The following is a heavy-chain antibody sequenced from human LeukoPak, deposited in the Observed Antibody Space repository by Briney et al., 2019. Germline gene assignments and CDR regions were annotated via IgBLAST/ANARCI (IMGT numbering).Heavy chain of an antibody. CDR3: ARGSVVTPDDAFDI. CDR2: MNPNSGNT. V-gene: IGHV1-8*01. J-gene: IGHJ3*02. D-gene: IGHD4-23*01. CDR1: GYTFTSYD. Sequence: ASVKVSCKASGYTFTSYDINWVRQATGQGLEWMGWMNPNSGNTGYAQKFQGRVTMTRNTSISTAYMELSSLRSEDTAVYYCARGSVVTPDDAFDIWGQRTMVTVSS.